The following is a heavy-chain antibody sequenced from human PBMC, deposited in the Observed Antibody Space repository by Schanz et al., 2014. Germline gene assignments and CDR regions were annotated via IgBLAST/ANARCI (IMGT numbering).Heavy chain of an antibody. V-gene: IGHV3-23*01. J-gene: IGHJ6*02. D-gene: IGHD5-18*01. CDR2: ISGSGVST. CDR1: GFTFSSYA. Sequence: QLLESGGGLVQPGGSLRLSCAASGFTFSSYAMSWVRQAPGKGLEWISAISGSGVSTHYADSVKGRFTISRDNSKNTLYLQVNSLRSEDTAVYYCARGPSQGYSYGHNIGAYYYGMDVWGQGTTVTVSS. CDR3: ARGPSQGYSYGHNIGAYYYGMDV.